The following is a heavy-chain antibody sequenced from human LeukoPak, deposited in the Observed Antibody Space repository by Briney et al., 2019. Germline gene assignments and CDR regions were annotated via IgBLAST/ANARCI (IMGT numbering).Heavy chain of an antibody. D-gene: IGHD3-10*01. CDR1: GFTFDDYG. CDR3: ARVGNYGSGSYYWVDS. CDR2: IIWNGGST. J-gene: IGHJ4*02. Sequence: RAGGSLRLSCAASGFTFDDYGMSWVRQAPGKGLEWVSGIIWNGGSTGYADSVKGRFTISRDNAKNSLYLQMNNLRAEDTALYYCARVGNYGSGSYYWVDSWGQGTLVTVSS. V-gene: IGHV3-20*04.